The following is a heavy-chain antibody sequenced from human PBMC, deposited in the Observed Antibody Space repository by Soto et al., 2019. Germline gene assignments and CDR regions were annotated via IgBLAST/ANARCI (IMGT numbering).Heavy chain of an antibody. J-gene: IGHJ4*02. D-gene: IGHD5-12*01. Sequence: SETLSLTCAVYGGSFSGYYWSWIRQPPGKGLEWIGEINHSGSTNYNPSLKSRVTISVDTSKNQFSLKLSSVTAADTAVYYCARVRRLRASPFDYWGQGTLVTVSS. CDR3: ARVRRLRASPFDY. CDR1: GGSFSGYY. V-gene: IGHV4-34*01. CDR2: INHSGST.